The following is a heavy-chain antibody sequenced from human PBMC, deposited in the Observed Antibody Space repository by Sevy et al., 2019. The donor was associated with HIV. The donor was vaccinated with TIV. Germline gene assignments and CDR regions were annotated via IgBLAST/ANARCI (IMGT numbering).Heavy chain of an antibody. Sequence: GGSLRLSCAASGFTFSSNSMNWVLQAPGKGLEWVSSISSSSSYIYYADSVKGRFTISRDNAKNSLYLQMNSLRAEDTAVYYCARDSSRHYYYGSGSSDWAQGTLVTVSS. J-gene: IGHJ4*02. CDR2: ISSSSSYI. D-gene: IGHD3-10*01. CDR1: GFTFSSNS. CDR3: ARDSSRHYYYGSGSSD. V-gene: IGHV3-21*01.